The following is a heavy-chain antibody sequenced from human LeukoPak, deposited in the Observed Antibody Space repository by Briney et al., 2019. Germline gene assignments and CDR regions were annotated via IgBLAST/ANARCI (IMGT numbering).Heavy chain of an antibody. Sequence: GGSLRLSCAASGFTVSSNYMTWVRQAPGKGLEWVTVIYSGGSTYYADSVKGRLTISRYISKNMLYLQMNSLRAEDTAVYYCAGGIATAGLYFQHWGQGTLVTVSS. V-gene: IGHV3-53*01. CDR1: GFTVSSNY. J-gene: IGHJ1*01. CDR2: IYSGGST. CDR3: AGGIATAGLYFQH. D-gene: IGHD6-13*01.